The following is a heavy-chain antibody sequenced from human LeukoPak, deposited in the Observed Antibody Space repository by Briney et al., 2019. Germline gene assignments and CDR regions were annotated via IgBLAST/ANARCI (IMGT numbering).Heavy chain of an antibody. CDR1: GDSVSSNSVA. CDR2: AYYRSEWYN. V-gene: IGHV6-1*01. D-gene: IGHD3-22*01. CDR3: ARFYDGSGHSSADYYFDY. J-gene: IGHJ4*02. Sequence: SQTLSLTCAISGDSVSSNSVAWNWIRQSPSRGLEWLVRAYYRSEWYNDYAVSVKSRMTINPDTSKNQFSLHLSSVTPEDTAVYYCARFYDGSGHSSADYYFDYWGQGTLVTVSS.